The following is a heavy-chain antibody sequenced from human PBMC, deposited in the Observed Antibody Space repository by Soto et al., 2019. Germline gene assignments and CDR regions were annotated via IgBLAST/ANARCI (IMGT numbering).Heavy chain of an antibody. V-gene: IGHV4-59*12. D-gene: IGHD1-26*01. Sequence: PSETLSLTCTVSGGSISSYYWSWIRQPPGKGLEWIGYIYYSGSTNYNPSLKSRVTISVDTSKNQFSLQMNILRAEDTAVYFCVRDDVGLGMDYWGLGTLVTVSS. J-gene: IGHJ4*02. CDR1: GGSISSYY. CDR2: IYYSGST. CDR3: VRDDVGLGMDY.